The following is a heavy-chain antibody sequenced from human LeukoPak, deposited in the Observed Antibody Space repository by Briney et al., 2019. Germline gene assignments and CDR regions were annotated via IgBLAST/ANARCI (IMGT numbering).Heavy chain of an antibody. CDR3: ATGDGYNYGGLQFDY. CDR1: GGSISSYY. J-gene: IGHJ4*02. D-gene: IGHD5-24*01. Sequence: SETLSLTCTVSGGSISSYYWSWIRQPPGEGLEWIGYIYYSGSTNYNPSLKSRVTISVDTSKNQFSLKLSSVTAADTAVYYCATGDGYNYGGLQFDYWGQGTLVTVSS. V-gene: IGHV4-59*01. CDR2: IYYSGST.